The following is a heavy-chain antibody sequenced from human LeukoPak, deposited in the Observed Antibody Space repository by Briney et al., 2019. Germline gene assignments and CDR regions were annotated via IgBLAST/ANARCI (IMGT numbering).Heavy chain of an antibody. D-gene: IGHD1-1*01. Sequence: GRSLRLSCAASGFNFKNYGMHWVRQAPGKGLEWVAMILYDGSNKYHADSVKGRFTISRDNSKNTLYLQMNSLRAEDTAVYYCAKGYNWNDGGLDYWGQGTLVTVSS. J-gene: IGHJ4*02. CDR2: ILYDGSNK. CDR3: AKGYNWNDGGLDY. CDR1: GFNFKNYG. V-gene: IGHV3-30*18.